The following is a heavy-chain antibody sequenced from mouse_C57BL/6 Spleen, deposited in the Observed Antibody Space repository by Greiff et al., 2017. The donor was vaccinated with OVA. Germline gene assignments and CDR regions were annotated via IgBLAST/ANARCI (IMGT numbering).Heavy chain of an antibody. V-gene: IGHV1-52*01. J-gene: IGHJ2*01. CDR2: IDPSDSET. CDR3: AREGMVTTDY. CDR1: GYTFTSYW. Sequence: VQLQQPGAELVRPGSSVKLSCKASGYTFTSYWMHWVKQRPIQGLEWIGNIDPSDSETHYNQKFKDKATLTVDKSSSTAYMQLSSLTSEDSAVYYCAREGMVTTDYWGQGTTLTVSS. D-gene: IGHD2-2*01.